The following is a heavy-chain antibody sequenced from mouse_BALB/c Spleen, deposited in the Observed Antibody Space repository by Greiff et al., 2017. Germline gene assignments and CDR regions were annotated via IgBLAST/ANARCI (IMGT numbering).Heavy chain of an antibody. Sequence: DVMLVESGGGLVQPGGSRKLSCAASGFTFSSFGMHWVRQAPEKGLEWVAYISSGSSTIYYADTVKGRFTISRDNPKNTLFLQMTSLRYEDTAMYYCARGGLKYAMDYWGQGTSVTVSS. CDR1: GFTFSSFG. V-gene: IGHV5-17*02. CDR2: ISSGSSTI. D-gene: IGHD1-3*01. CDR3: ARGGLKYAMDY. J-gene: IGHJ4*01.